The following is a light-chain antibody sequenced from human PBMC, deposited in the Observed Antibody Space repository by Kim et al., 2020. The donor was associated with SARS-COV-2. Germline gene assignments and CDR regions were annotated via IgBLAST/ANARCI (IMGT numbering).Light chain of an antibody. CDR1: SLRSYY. CDR2: GKN. Sequence: SSELTQDPAVSVALGQTVRITCQGDSLRSYYASWYQQKPGQAPVLVFYGKNNRPSGIPDRFSGSYSGNTASLTITAAQAEDEADYYCNSRESSANHWMFGGGTHLTVL. V-gene: IGLV3-19*01. J-gene: IGLJ3*02. CDR3: NSRESSANHWM.